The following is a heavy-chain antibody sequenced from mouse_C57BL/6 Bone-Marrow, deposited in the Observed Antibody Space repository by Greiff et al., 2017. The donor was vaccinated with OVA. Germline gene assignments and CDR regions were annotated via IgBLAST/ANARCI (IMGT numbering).Heavy chain of an antibody. CDR1: GYTFTGYC. J-gene: IGHJ4*01. CDR3: ARRIPLDQYYVMDY. Sequence: QVQLQQSGAELMKPGASVKLSCKASGYTFTGYCIGWVKQRTGHGLEWIGEIYPRSGNTYYNEKFKGKATLTADTSSSTAYMELRSLTTEDSAIYYCARRIPLDQYYVMDYWGQGTSVTVSS. D-gene: IGHD5-1-1*01. V-gene: IGHV1-81*01. CDR2: IYPRSGNT.